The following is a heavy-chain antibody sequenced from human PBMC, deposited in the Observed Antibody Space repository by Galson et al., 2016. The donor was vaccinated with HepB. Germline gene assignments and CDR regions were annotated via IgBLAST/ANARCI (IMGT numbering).Heavy chain of an antibody. J-gene: IGHJ6*03. D-gene: IGHD1-1*01. CDR3: ARAIKLTDDYYMDV. Sequence: SLRLSCAASGFIFGSYWMTWVRQAPGKGLEWVANIKHDGDEKYFVDSVKGRFTISRDNFKSSLSLQMNNLKVDDTAVYYCARAIKLTDDYYMDVWGKGTTVSVSS. CDR2: IKHDGDEK. CDR1: GFIFGSYW. V-gene: IGHV3-7*03.